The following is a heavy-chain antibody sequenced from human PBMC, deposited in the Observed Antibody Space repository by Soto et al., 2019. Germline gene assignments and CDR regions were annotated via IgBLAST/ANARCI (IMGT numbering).Heavy chain of an antibody. Sequence: SVKVSCKASGGTFSSYAISWVRQAPGQGLEWMGGIIPIFGTANYAQKFQGRVTITADGSTSTAYMELSSLRSEDTAVYYCARKYYYDSSGYSTVGLDYWGQGTLVTVSS. CDR3: ARKYYYDSSGYSTVGLDY. V-gene: IGHV1-69*13. CDR2: IIPIFGTA. J-gene: IGHJ4*02. D-gene: IGHD3-22*01. CDR1: GGTFSSYA.